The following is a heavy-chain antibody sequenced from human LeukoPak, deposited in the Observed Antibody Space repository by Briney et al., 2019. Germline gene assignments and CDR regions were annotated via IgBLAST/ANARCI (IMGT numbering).Heavy chain of an antibody. CDR3: AKDGFDYYDSSGYYYFNY. V-gene: IGHV3-23*01. D-gene: IGHD3-22*01. J-gene: IGHJ4*02. CDR1: GFTFSNHA. CDR2: ISGGGVAI. Sequence: GGSLRLSCAASGFTFSNHAMSWVRQAPGKGLQWVSAISGGGVAIYYADSVKGRLTISRDNSRNTLYLQMNSLGAEDTAVYYCAKDGFDYYDSSGYYYFNYWGQGTLVTVSS.